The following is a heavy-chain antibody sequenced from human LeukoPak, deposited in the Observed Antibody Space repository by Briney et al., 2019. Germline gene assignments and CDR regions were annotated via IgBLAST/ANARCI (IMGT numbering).Heavy chain of an antibody. CDR2: ISGSGGST. D-gene: IGHD2-2*01. J-gene: IGHJ4*02. CDR1: GFTFSSYA. Sequence: GSLRLSCAASGFTFSSYAMSWVRQAPGKGLEWVSSISGSGGSTYYTDSVKGRFTISRDNSKNTLHLRMNSLRAEDTAVYYCAKGVVPAAYRYYFDYWGQGTLVTVSS. CDR3: AKGVVPAAYRYYFDY. V-gene: IGHV3-23*01.